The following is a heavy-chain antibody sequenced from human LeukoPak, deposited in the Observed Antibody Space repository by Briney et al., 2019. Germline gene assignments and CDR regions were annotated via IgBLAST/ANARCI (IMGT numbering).Heavy chain of an antibody. Sequence: ASVTVSCKASGYTFTGYYMHWVRQAPGQGLEWMGWINPNSGGTNYAQKFQGRVTMTRDTSISTAYMELSRLRSDDTAVYYCARSEDFCTGGVCYFRWGQGTLVTVSS. D-gene: IGHD2-8*02. CDR2: INPNSGGT. J-gene: IGHJ4*02. CDR1: GYTFTGYY. CDR3: ARSEDFCTGGVCYFR. V-gene: IGHV1-2*02.